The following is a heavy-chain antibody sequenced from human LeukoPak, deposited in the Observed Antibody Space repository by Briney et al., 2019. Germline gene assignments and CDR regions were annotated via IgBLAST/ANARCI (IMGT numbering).Heavy chain of an antibody. V-gene: IGHV4-59*01. CDR3: ARDSSSWYYYGMDV. D-gene: IGHD6-13*01. J-gene: IGHJ6*02. Sequence: ETLSLTCTVSGGSISSYYWSWIRQPPGKGLEWIGYIYYSGSTNYNPSLKSRVTISVDTSKNQFSLKLSSVTAADTAVYYCARDSSSWYYYGMDVWGQGTTVTVSS. CDR1: GGSISSYY. CDR2: IYYSGST.